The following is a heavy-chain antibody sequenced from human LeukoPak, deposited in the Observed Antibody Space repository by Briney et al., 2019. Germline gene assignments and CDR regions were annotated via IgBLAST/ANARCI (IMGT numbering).Heavy chain of an antibody. CDR2: IYAGGGT. CDR1: GFTVGNNY. Sequence: GGSLRISCAASGFTVGNNYMTWVRQAPGRGLEWVSVIYAGGGTYHADSVKGRFTISRDKSKNTLYLQMNSLRAEDTATYYCAGEDINSSWYYYGMDVWGLGTTVTVS. D-gene: IGHD6-13*01. CDR3: AGEDINSSWYYYGMDV. J-gene: IGHJ6*02. V-gene: IGHV3-53*01.